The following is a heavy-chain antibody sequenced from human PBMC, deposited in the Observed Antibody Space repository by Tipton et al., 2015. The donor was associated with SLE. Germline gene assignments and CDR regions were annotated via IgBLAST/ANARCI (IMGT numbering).Heavy chain of an antibody. CDR3: ARRSLSGWYFDY. J-gene: IGHJ4*02. CDR2: IYYDGNT. V-gene: IGHV4-38-2*01. D-gene: IGHD6-19*01. Sequence: TLSLTCSVSGYSIRSGYYWGWIRQPPGERLEWIANIYYDGNTFYSPSLKRRLTISVDTSNNQFSLKLTSVTATGTAVYYCARRSLSGWYFDYWGQGTLVTVSS. CDR1: GYSIRSGYY.